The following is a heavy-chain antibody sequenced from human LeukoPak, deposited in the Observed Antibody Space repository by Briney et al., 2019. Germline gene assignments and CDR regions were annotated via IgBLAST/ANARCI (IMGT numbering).Heavy chain of an antibody. Sequence: EGSLRLSCAASGFTVSSNYMSWVRQAPGKGLEWVSVIYSGGSTYYADSVKGRFTISRDNSKNTLYLQMNSLRAEDTAVYYCARDGSSWYSGFDPWGQGTLVTISS. D-gene: IGHD6-13*01. CDR3: ARDGSSWYSGFDP. CDR1: GFTVSSNY. J-gene: IGHJ5*02. V-gene: IGHV3-66*02. CDR2: IYSGGST.